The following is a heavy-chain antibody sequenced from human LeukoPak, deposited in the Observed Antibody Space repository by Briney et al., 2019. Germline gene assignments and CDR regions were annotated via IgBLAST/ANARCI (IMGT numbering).Heavy chain of an antibody. CDR1: RFTFSSYA. V-gene: IGHV3-23*01. J-gene: IGHJ4*02. CDR2: ISGSGGST. D-gene: IGHD6-13*01. Sequence: GGSLSLSCSASRFTFSSYAMSWVRQAPEKGLEWVSAISGSGGSTYYADSVKGRFTISRDNSKNTLYLQMNSLRAEDTAVYYCAKGWQQLSSYPFDYWGQGTLVTVSS. CDR3: AKGWQQLSSYPFDY.